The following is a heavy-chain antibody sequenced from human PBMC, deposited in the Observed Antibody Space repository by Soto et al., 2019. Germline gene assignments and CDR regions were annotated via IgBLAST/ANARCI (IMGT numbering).Heavy chain of an antibody. J-gene: IGHJ4*02. V-gene: IGHV1-69*13. Sequence: ASVKVSCKASGGTFSSYAISWVRQAPGQGLEWMGGIIPIFGTANYAQKFQGRVTITADESTSTAYMELSSLRSEDTAVYYCARDTLRASPSPEKTTGVPRGGAYFDYWGQGSMGPVSS. CDR2: IIPIFGTA. D-gene: IGHD4-17*01. CDR1: GGTFSSYA. CDR3: ARDTLRASPSPEKTTGVPRGGAYFDY.